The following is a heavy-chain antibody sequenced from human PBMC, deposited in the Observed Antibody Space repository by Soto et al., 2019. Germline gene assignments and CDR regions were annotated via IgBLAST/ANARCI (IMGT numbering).Heavy chain of an antibody. Sequence: GASVKVSCKASGGTFSSYTISWVRQAPGQGLEWMGRIIPILGIANYAQKFQGRVTITADKSTSTAYMELSSLRSEDTAVYYCARERVVAASRARAFDIWGQGTVVTVSS. J-gene: IGHJ3*02. CDR1: GGTFSSYT. CDR2: IIPILGIA. CDR3: ARERVVAASRARAFDI. D-gene: IGHD2-15*01. V-gene: IGHV1-69*04.